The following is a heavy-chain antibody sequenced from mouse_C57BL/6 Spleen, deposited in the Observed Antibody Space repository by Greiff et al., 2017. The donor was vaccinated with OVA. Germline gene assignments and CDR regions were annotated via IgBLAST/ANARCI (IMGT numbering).Heavy chain of an antibody. CDR2: IDPSDSYT. CDR3: ARSDYGSSSLAY. D-gene: IGHD1-1*01. CDR1: GYTFTSYW. V-gene: IGHV1-69*01. J-gene: IGHJ3*01. Sequence: QVQLQQPGAELVMPGASVKLSCKASGYTFTSYWMHWVKQRPGQGLEWIGEIDPSDSYTNYNQKFKGKSTLTVDKSSSTAYMQLSSLTSEDSAVYYCARSDYGSSSLAYWGQGTLVTVSA.